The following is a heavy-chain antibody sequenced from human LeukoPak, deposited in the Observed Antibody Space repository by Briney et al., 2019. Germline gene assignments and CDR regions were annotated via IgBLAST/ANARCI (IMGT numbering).Heavy chain of an antibody. CDR3: ASHLMVRGVIRIDY. V-gene: IGHV5-51*01. D-gene: IGHD3-10*01. CDR1: GYSFTSYW. Sequence: GESLKISCNGSGYSFTSYWIGWVRQMPGKGLERRGIISPGDSDTRSSPSLQGQVTISADKSISAAYLQWSSLKASAAAMYYAASHLMVRGVIRIDYWGQRTLVTAAS. CDR2: ISPGDSDT. J-gene: IGHJ4*02.